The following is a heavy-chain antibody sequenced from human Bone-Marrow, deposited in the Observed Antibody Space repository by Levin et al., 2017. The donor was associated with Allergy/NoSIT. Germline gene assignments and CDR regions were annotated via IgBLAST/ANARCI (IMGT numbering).Heavy chain of an antibody. Sequence: PGGSLRFSCMVSGFTFGDYSLSWFRQAPGKGLEWVGFITNKASGGTTKYAASVRGRFTMSRDDSKSIAYLQMDSLKTDDTAVYFCARGSYQFDFWGQGILVTVSS. CDR3: ARGSYQFDF. J-gene: IGHJ4*02. V-gene: IGHV3-49*03. D-gene: IGHD3-16*02. CDR2: ITNKASGGTT. CDR1: GFTFGDYS.